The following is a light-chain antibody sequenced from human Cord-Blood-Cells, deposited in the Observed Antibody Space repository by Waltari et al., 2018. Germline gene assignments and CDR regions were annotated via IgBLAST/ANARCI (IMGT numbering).Light chain of an antibody. CDR2: WAS. CDR1: QSVLYSSNNKNY. J-gene: IGKJ1*01. Sequence: DIVMTQSPDSQAVSLGERTNINCKSSQSVLYSSNNKNYLAWYQQKPGQPPKLLIYWASTRESGVPDRFSGSGSGTDFTLTISSLQAEDVAVYYCQQYYSTPWTFGQGTKVEIK. CDR3: QQYYSTPWT. V-gene: IGKV4-1*01.